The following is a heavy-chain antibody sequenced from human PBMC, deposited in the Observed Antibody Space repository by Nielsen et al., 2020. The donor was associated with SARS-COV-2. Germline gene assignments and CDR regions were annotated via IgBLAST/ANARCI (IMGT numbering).Heavy chain of an antibody. J-gene: IGHJ6*02. Sequence: SVKVSCKASGGTFSSYAISWVRQAPGQGLEWMGRIIPILGIANYAQKFQGRVTITADKSTSTAYMELSSLRSEDTAVYYCARSMSGYDSYYYYGMDVWGQGTTVTVSS. V-gene: IGHV1-69*04. CDR3: ARSMSGYDSYYYYGMDV. CDR1: GGTFSSYA. CDR2: IIPILGIA. D-gene: IGHD5-12*01.